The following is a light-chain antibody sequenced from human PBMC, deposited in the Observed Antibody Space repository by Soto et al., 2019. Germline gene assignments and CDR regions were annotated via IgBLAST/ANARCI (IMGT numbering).Light chain of an antibody. CDR3: QQRGVWPLT. V-gene: IGKV3-11*01. CDR2: ESS. CDR1: QSVGTS. J-gene: IGKJ4*01. Sequence: EIVLTQSPGTLSLSPGERATLSCRASQSVGTSLAWYQQKSGQAPRLLFYESSNRATYIPARFSASGSGTDFTLTISGLEPEDFAVYYCQQRGVWPLTFGGGTKVDIK.